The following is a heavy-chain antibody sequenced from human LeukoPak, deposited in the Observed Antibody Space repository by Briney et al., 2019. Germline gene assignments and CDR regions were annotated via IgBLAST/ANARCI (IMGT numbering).Heavy chain of an antibody. J-gene: IGHJ4*02. D-gene: IGHD5-12*01. CDR3: ARGPGGGYDWLGH. V-gene: IGHV3-11*05. Sequence: GGSLRLSCAASGFTFSDYYMSWIRQAPGKGLEWVSYISSTGSYKNYADSVEGRFTISRDNAKNSLYLQIYSLKADDTAVYYCARGPGGGYDWLGHWGQGTLVTVSS. CDR1: GFTFSDYY. CDR2: ISSTGSYK.